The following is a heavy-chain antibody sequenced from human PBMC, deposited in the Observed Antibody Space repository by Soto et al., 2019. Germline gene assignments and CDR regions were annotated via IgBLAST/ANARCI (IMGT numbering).Heavy chain of an antibody. CDR2: INPNSGGT. D-gene: IGHD6-13*01. Sequence: GSEEVSRKAPWSQLCRDGIRWVGQAPGQGVAGVGWINPNSGGTNYAQKFQGWVTMTRDTSISTAYMELSRLRSDDTAVYYCARGTKREYSSSWPTYYYYYMDVRGKGTTVTVAS. CDR1: WSQLCRDG. V-gene: IGHV1-2*04. CDR3: ARGTKREYSSSWPTYYYYYMDV. J-gene: IGHJ6*03.